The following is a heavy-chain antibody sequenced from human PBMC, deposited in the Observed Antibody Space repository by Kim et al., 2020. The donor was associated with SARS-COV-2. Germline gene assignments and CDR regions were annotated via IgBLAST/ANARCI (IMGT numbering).Heavy chain of an antibody. V-gene: IGHV3-30*07. Sequence: KGGFDLSRDNSKNSLYLRMNSLRAEDTAVYYCARDRGIAVAGTTYYFDYWGQGTLVTVSS. D-gene: IGHD6-19*01. J-gene: IGHJ4*02. CDR3: ARDRGIAVAGTTYYFDY.